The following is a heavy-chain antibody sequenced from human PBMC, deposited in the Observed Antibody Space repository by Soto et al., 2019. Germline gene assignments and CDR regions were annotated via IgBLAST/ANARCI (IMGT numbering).Heavy chain of an antibody. CDR2: FDPEDGET. Sequence: ASVKVSCKVSGYTLTELSMHWVRQAPGKGLEWMGGFDPEDGETIYAQKFQGRVTMAEDTSTDTAYMELSSLRSEDTAVYYCATLGIVATMSFDYWGQGTLVTVSS. CDR3: ATLGIVATMSFDY. J-gene: IGHJ4*02. CDR1: GYTLTELS. D-gene: IGHD5-12*01. V-gene: IGHV1-24*01.